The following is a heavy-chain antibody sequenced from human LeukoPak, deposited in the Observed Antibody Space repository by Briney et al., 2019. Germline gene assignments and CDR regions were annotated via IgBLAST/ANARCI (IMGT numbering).Heavy chain of an antibody. CDR3: ARDGPYDSSGYFDF. V-gene: IGHV3-23*01. J-gene: IGHJ4*02. CDR1: GFTFSTYA. CDR2: ISGSGDYT. D-gene: IGHD3-22*01. Sequence: GGSLRLSCAASGFTFSTYAMSWVRQAPGKGLEWVSAISGSGDYTYYADSAKGRFTISRDNSKNSLYLQMNSLRAEDTAVYYCARDGPYDSSGYFDFWGQGTLVTVSS.